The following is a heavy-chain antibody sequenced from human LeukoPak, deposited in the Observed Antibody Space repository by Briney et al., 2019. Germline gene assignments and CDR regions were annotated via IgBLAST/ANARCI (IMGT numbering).Heavy chain of an antibody. J-gene: IGHJ5*02. Sequence: PGGSLRLSCAASGFTFSSYWMSWVRQAPGKGLEWVSGITPSGSISYYADSVKGRFTMSRDNSKNTVSLHMNSLRAEDTALYYCARDLDWGAFDAWGQGTLVIVSS. CDR2: ITPSGSIS. D-gene: IGHD3-9*01. CDR1: GFTFSSYW. V-gene: IGHV3-23*01. CDR3: ARDLDWGAFDA.